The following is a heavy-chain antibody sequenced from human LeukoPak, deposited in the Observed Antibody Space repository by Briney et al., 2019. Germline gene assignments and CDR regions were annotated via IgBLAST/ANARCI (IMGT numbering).Heavy chain of an antibody. CDR2: IWYDGSNK. J-gene: IGHJ6*02. D-gene: IGHD3-9*01. V-gene: IGHV3-33*01. CDR3: ARDESDQDPVLRYFDWHYGMDV. Sequence: QPGGSLRLSCAASGFTFSSYGMHWVRQAPGKGLEWVAVIWYDGSNKYYADSVKGRFTISRDNSKNTLYLQMNSLRAEDTAVYYCARDESDQDPVLRYFDWHYGMDVWGQGTTVTVSS. CDR1: GFTFSSYG.